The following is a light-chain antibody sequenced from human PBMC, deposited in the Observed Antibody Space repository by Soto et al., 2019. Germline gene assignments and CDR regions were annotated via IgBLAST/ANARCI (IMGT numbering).Light chain of an antibody. V-gene: IGKV3-20*01. CDR3: QQYDTSPRA. J-gene: IGKJ1*01. CDR1: QSVSSNY. Sequence: EIVLTQSPGTLSLSPGERATLSCRARQSVSSNYLAWYKQKRGQAPRLLIYGASSRATGIPPRVTGSGSGTDFTLTISRLEPADFAVYYCQQYDTSPRAIGLGTYVEI. CDR2: GAS.